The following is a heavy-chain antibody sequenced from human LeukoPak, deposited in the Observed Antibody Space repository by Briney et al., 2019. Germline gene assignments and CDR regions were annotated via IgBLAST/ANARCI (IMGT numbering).Heavy chain of an antibody. CDR1: GYTFTSYG. D-gene: IGHD6-6*01. CDR2: ISAYNGNT. J-gene: IGHJ5*02. Sequence: GASVKVSCKASGYTFTSYGISWVRQASGRGLEWMGWISAYNGNTNYAQKLQGRVTMTTDTSTSTAYMELRSLRSDDTAVYYCARDTAYESIAARPGWFDPWGQGTLVTVSS. V-gene: IGHV1-18*01. CDR3: ARDTAYESIAARPGWFDP.